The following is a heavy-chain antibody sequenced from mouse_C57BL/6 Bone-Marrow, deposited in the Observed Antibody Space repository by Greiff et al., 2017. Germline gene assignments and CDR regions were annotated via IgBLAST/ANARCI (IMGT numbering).Heavy chain of an antibody. CDR3: ARWDWDYFDD. V-gene: IGHV1-69*01. CDR2: IDPSDSYT. Sequence: VQLQQPGAELVMPGASVKLSCKASGYTFTSYWVHWVKQRPGQGLEWIGEIDPSDSYTNYNQKFKGKSTLTVDKSSSTAYMQLSSLTSEDSAVYYCARWDWDYFDDWGQGTTLTVSS. J-gene: IGHJ2*01. D-gene: IGHD4-1*01. CDR1: GYTFTSYW.